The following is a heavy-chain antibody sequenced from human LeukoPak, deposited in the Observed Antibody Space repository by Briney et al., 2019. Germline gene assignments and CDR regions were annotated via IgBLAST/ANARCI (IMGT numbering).Heavy chain of an antibody. Sequence: GGPRISFGAPGFNLSCYAIHWGRPGPGKGLEWVAVISYDGSNKYYADSVKGRFTISRDNAKNSLDLQMTSLRAEDTAIYYCGSLHNKALWGQGTLVTVSS. CDR1: GFNLSCYA. CDR2: ISYDGSNK. CDR3: GSLHNKAL. V-gene: IGHV3-30*04. D-gene: IGHD2/OR15-2a*01. J-gene: IGHJ1*01.